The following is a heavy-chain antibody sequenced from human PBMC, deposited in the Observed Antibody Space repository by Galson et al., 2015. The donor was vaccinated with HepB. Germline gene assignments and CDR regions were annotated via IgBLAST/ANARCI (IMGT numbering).Heavy chain of an antibody. CDR1: GGTFSSYA. V-gene: IGHV1-69*10. J-gene: IGHJ4*02. Sequence: SVKVSCKASGGTFSSYAISWVRQAPGQGLEWMGGIIPILGIANYAQKSQGRVTITADKSTSTAYMELSSLRSEDTAVYYCARGGRDYGDYDSYWGQGTLVTVSS. CDR3: ARGGRDYGDYDSY. D-gene: IGHD4-17*01. CDR2: IIPILGIA.